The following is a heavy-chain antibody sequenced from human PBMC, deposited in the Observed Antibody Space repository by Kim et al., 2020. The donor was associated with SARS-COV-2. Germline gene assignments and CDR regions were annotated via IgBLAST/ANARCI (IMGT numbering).Heavy chain of an antibody. CDR2: IYYSGST. CDR1: GGSVSSGSYY. D-gene: IGHD6-13*01. V-gene: IGHV4-61*01. CDR3: ARGTRGHSSSWCYSYYFDC. J-gene: IGHJ4*02. Sequence: SETLSLTCTVSGGSVSSGSYYWSWIRQPPGKGLEWIGYIYYSGSTNYNPSPKSRVTISVDTSKNQFSLKLSSVNAADPAVYYCARGTRGHSSSWCYSYYFDCWGQGALVAVSS.